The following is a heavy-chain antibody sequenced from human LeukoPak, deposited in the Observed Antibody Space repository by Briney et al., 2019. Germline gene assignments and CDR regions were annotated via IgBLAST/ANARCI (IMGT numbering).Heavy chain of an antibody. D-gene: IGHD3-10*01. V-gene: IGHV1-18*01. J-gene: IGHJ4*02. CDR1: GYTFTSYG. CDR2: ISAYNGNT. Sequence: GASVKVSCKASGYTFTSYGISWVRQAPGQGLEWMGWISAYNGNTNYAQKLQGRVTMTTDTSTSTAYMELRSLRSDDTAVYYCVRAPGVLLWFGELSPTDYWGQGTLVTVSS. CDR3: VRAPGVLLWFGELSPTDY.